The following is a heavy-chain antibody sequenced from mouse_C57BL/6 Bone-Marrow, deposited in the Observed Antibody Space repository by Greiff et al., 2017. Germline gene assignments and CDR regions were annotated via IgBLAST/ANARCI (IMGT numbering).Heavy chain of an antibody. CDR2: ISNLAYSI. CDR3: ARFTTVVATDAMDY. D-gene: IGHD1-1*01. CDR1: GFTFSDYG. V-gene: IGHV5-15*01. Sequence: EVKVVESGGGLVQPGGSLKLSCAASGFTFSDYGMAWVRQAPRKGPEWVAFISNLAYSIYYADTVTGRFTISRENAKNTLYLEMCSLRSEDTAMYYWARFTTVVATDAMDYWGQGTSVTVSS. J-gene: IGHJ4*01.